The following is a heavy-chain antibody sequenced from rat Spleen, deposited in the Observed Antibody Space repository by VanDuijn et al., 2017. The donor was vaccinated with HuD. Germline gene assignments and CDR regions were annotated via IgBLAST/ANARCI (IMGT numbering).Heavy chain of an antibody. CDR1: GYSIPSSYR. V-gene: IGHV3-3*01. CDR2: INSAGST. J-gene: IGHJ4*01. Sequence: EVQLQESGPGLVKPSQSLSLTCSVTGYSIPSSYRWNWIRKFPGNKLEWMGYINSAGSTNYNPSLKSRISLARDTSKNQFFLQVNSVTTEDTATYYCARGYRYNYDVMDTWGQGASVTVSS. CDR3: ARGYRYNYDVMDT. D-gene: IGHD1-5*01.